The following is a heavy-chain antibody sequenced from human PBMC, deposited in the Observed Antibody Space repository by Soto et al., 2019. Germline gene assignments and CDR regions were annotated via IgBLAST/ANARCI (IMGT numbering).Heavy chain of an antibody. CDR3: ARASLAAGLNWFDP. D-gene: IGHD6-13*01. V-gene: IGHV4-31*03. Sequence: PSETLSLTCTVSVGSMSSGGYYWSWIRQHPGKGLEWIGYIYYSGSTYYNPSLKSRVTISVDTSKNQFSLKLSSVTAADTAVYYCARASLAAGLNWFDPWGQGTLVTVS. CDR1: VGSMSSGGYY. CDR2: IYYSGST. J-gene: IGHJ5*02.